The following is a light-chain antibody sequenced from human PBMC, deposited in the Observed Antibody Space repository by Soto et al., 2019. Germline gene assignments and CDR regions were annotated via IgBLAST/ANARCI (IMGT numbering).Light chain of an antibody. Sequence: DIQMTQSPSSVSASVGGRVTITCRASQVISSWLAWYQQKPGKAPKLLIYAASSLQSGVPPRFSGSGSGTDFTLTIRSLQPEDFATYYCQQANTFPYTFGQGTKVDIK. CDR2: AAS. CDR3: QQANTFPYT. V-gene: IGKV1D-12*01. CDR1: QVISSW. J-gene: IGKJ2*01.